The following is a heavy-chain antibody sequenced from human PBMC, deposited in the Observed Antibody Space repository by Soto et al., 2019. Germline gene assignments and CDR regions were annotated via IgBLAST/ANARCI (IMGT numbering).Heavy chain of an antibody. CDR3: AMVDVYVTPSPQDV. V-gene: IGHV1-18*01. CDR1: GDTFTRYG. D-gene: IGHD3-16*01. CDR2: INTYNGNT. Sequence: QVQLVQSGAEVKNPGASVKVSCKASGDTFTRYGIGWARQAPGQGREWMGWINTYNGNTNYAQNVQGRVTLTTDTSTSTAYMGLRILRSNDTAIYYCAMVDVYVTPSPQDVWGQGTTVIVSS. J-gene: IGHJ6*02.